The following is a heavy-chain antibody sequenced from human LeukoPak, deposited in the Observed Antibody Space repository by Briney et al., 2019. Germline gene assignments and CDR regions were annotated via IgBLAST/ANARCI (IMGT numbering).Heavy chain of an antibody. D-gene: IGHD3-3*01. CDR3: ARADAIFGVVISSQRFDP. V-gene: IGHV4-39*01. CDR1: GGSIRSSSYF. J-gene: IGHJ5*02. CDR2: IYYTGST. Sequence: SETLSLTCSVSGGSIRSSSYFWAWIRQPPGKGLEWIGNIYYTGSTYSNVPLRSRVAISVDTSKNQFSLRLSSVTAADTAVYYCARADAIFGVVISSQRFDPWGQGTLVTVSS.